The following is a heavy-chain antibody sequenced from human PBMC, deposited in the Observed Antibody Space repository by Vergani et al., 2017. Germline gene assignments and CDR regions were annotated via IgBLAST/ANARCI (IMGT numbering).Heavy chain of an antibody. Sequence: EVQLVESGGGLVQPGGSLRLPRAASGFTVSSNYMSWVRHAPGKGLAWVSVIYSGGSTYYADSVKGRFTISRDNSKNTLYLQMNSLRAEDTAVYYCARDGGFGKTTRDDAFDIWGQGTMVTVSS. CDR2: IYSGGST. D-gene: IGHD3-16*01. V-gene: IGHV3-66*02. CDR3: ARDGGFGKTTRDDAFDI. J-gene: IGHJ3*02. CDR1: GFTVSSNY.